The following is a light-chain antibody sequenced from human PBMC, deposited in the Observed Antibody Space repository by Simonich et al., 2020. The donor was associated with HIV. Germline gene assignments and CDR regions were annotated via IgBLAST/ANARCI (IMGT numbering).Light chain of an antibody. J-gene: IGKJ4*01. CDR3: QQYNDWPT. Sequence: EIVMTQSPATLSVSPGERATLPCRASQSVNSNLAWYQQKPGLPPRLLIDGASTRATGIPARFSGSGSGTEFTLTISSMQSEDFAVYSCQQYNDWPTFGGGTKVEIK. CDR1: QSVNSN. V-gene: IGKV3-15*01. CDR2: GAS.